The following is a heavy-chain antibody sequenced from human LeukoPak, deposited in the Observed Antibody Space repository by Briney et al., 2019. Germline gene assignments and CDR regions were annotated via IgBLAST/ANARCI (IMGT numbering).Heavy chain of an antibody. Sequence: SETLSLTCTVSGGAISSYYWSWIRQPPGKGLEWIGYIYYSGSTDYNPSLKSRVTISVDTSKNQFSLKLSSVTAADTAVYYCVRFDSSGHYFHYWGQGTLVTVSS. V-gene: IGHV4-59*01. CDR3: VRFDSSGHYFHY. J-gene: IGHJ4*02. CDR1: GGAISSYY. D-gene: IGHD3-22*01. CDR2: IYYSGST.